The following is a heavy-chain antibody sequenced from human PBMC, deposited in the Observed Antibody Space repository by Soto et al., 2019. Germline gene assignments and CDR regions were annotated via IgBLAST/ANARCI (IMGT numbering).Heavy chain of an antibody. V-gene: IGHV3-9*01. CDR1: GFTFDDYA. CDR3: AKDMRKKGLIGYHYGMDV. Sequence: EVQLVESGGGLVQPGRFLRLSCAASGFTFDDYAMHWVRQAPGKGLEWVSGISWNSGSIGYAGSVKGRFTISRDKAKNSLYLQMKSLRAEDTALYYGAKDMRKKGLIGYHYGMDVWGQGTTVTVSS. J-gene: IGHJ6*02. CDR2: ISWNSGSI. D-gene: IGHD3-16*01.